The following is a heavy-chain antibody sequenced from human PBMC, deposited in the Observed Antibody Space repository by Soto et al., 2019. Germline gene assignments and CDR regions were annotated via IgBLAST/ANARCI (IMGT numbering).Heavy chain of an antibody. V-gene: IGHV3-15*01. CDR1: GFPFNNAW. CDR2: IKGEADGGTT. Sequence: GESLRLSCAASGFPFNNAWMSWVRQAPGKGLEWVGRIKGEADGGTTDYAAPVKGRITISRDHSKDTLYLRMNSLKTEDTAVYYCTTGLSNGYYNFDYWGQGTPVTVSS. CDR3: TTGLSNGYYNFDY. D-gene: IGHD3-22*01. J-gene: IGHJ4*02.